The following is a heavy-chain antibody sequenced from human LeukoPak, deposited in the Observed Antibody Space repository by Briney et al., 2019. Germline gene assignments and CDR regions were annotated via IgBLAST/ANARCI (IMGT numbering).Heavy chain of an antibody. CDR1: GFTFSKYY. CDR3: ARDVGPSDY. Sequence: GGSLRLSCAASGFTFSKYYMRWVRQAPGKGLEWVATIKEDGSVKSYVDSVKGRFTISRDNAKNSLYLQMNSLRVEDTAVYYCARDVGPSDYWGQGTLVTVSS. CDR2: IKEDGSVK. J-gene: IGHJ4*02. D-gene: IGHD1-26*01. V-gene: IGHV3-7*01.